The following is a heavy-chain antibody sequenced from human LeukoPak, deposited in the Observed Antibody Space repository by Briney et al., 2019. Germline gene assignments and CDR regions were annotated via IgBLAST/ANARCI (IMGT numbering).Heavy chain of an antibody. V-gene: IGHV1-18*01. CDR2: ISAYNGNT. J-gene: IGHJ5*02. Sequence: ASVKVSCKASGGDLSRYGISWVRLAPGQGLEWMGWISAYNGNTNYAQKLQGRVTMTTDTSTSTAYMELRSLRSDDTAVYYCARDLGEEEVWFDPWGQGTLVTVSS. CDR3: ARDLGEEEVWFDP. CDR1: GGDLSRYG. D-gene: IGHD3-10*01.